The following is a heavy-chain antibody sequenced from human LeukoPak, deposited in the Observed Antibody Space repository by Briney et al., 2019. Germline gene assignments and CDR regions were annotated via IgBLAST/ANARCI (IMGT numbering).Heavy chain of an antibody. J-gene: IGHJ5*02. D-gene: IGHD3-3*01. CDR3: ARAPYYDFWSGYYIGNWFDP. CDR1: GGTFSSYA. V-gene: IGHV1-69*05. CDR2: IIPIFGTA. Sequence: SVKVSCKASGGTFSSYAISWVRQAPGQGLGWMGGIIPIFGTANYAQKFQGRVTITTDESTSTAYMELSSLRSEDTAVYYCARAPYYDFWSGYYIGNWFDPWGQGTLVTVSS.